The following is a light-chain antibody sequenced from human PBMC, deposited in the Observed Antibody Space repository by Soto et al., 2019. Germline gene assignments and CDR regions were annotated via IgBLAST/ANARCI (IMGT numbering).Light chain of an antibody. Sequence: QSVLTQPPSVSGAPGQGVTISCTGSSSNIGAGYDVHWYQQRPGTAPKLLIFGNTNRPSGVPDRFSGSKSGTSASLAITGLQAEDEADYYCSSYTSSRLYVFGTGTKVTVL. V-gene: IGLV1-40*01. J-gene: IGLJ1*01. CDR1: SSNIGAGYD. CDR2: GNT. CDR3: SSYTSSRLYV.